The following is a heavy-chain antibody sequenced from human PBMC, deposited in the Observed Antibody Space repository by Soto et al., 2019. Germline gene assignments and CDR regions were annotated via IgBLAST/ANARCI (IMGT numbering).Heavy chain of an antibody. Sequence: SGPTLVNPTQTLTLTCTFSGFSLSTSGLGVGWIRQPPGNALEWLALIYWDDDKRYSPSLKSRLTITKDTSKNQVVLTMTNMDPVATATYYCAHAHLVTPLLDYWGQGTLVTVSS. CDR2: IYWDDDK. CDR1: GFSLSTSGLG. D-gene: IGHD3-9*01. V-gene: IGHV2-5*02. CDR3: AHAHLVTPLLDY. J-gene: IGHJ4*02.